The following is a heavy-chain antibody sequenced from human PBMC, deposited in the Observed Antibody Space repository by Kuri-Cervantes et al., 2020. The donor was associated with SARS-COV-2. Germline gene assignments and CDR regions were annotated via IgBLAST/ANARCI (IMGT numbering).Heavy chain of an antibody. J-gene: IGHJ4*02. D-gene: IGHD3-10*01. V-gene: IGHV4-39*01. CDR3: ARHDGGYFDY. Sequence: SETLSLTCTVSGGSTHSSPYYWGWIRQPPEQGLEWIGSIYYSANTYFNPSLKSRVTMSVDTSRNQFSLRLSSVTGADTAVYYCARHDGGYFDYWGQGTLVTVSS. CDR1: GGSTHSSPYY. CDR2: IYYSANT.